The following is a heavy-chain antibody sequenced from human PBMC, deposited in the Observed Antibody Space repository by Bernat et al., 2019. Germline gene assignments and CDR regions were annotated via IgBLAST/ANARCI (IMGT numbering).Heavy chain of an antibody. J-gene: IGHJ5*02. V-gene: IGHV3-33*08. Sequence: VQLVESGGGLVKPGGSLRLSCAASGFTFSSYGMHWVRQAPGKGLEWVAVIWYDGSNKYYADSVKGRFTISRDNSKNTLYLQMNSMRAEEMAVYYCAGEIAGYCSGGSCYSGWFDPWGQGTLVTVSS. CDR2: IWYDGSNK. CDR1: GFTFSSYG. CDR3: AGEIAGYCSGGSCYSGWFDP. D-gene: IGHD2-15*01.